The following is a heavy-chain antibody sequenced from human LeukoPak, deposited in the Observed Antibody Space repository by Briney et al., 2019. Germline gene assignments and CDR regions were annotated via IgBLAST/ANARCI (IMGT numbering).Heavy chain of an antibody. J-gene: IGHJ5*02. CDR1: GFTFSSYW. CDR3: AREWLLWEDPGGFHP. D-gene: IGHD3-3*01. Sequence: GGSLRLSCAASGFTFSSYWMSWVRQAPGKGLEWVANIKQDGSEKYYVDSVKGRFTISRDNAKNSLYLQVDSLRAEDTAVYYCAREWLLWEDPGGFHPWGQGTLVTVSS. V-gene: IGHV3-7*01. CDR2: IKQDGSEK.